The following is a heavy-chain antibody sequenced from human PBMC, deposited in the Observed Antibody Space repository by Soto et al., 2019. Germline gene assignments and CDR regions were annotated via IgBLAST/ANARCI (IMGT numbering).Heavy chain of an antibody. CDR3: ARHTYYYGSGSYFPLDY. J-gene: IGHJ4*02. Sequence: QVQLQESGPGLVKPSETLSLTCTVSGGSISSYYWSWIRQPPGKGLEWIGYIYYSGSTNYNPSLTSRLTISVDTSKNQFSLKLSSVTAADTSVYYCARHTYYYGSGSYFPLDYWGQVTLVTVSS. D-gene: IGHD3-10*01. CDR1: GGSISSYY. CDR2: IYYSGST. V-gene: IGHV4-59*08.